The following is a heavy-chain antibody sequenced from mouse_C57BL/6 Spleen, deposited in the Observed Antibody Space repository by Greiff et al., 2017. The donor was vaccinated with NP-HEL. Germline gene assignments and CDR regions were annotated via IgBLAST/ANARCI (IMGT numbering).Heavy chain of an antibody. J-gene: IGHJ4*01. V-gene: IGHV1-50*01. CDR1: GYTFTSYW. Sequence: VQLQQPGAELVKPGASVKLSCKASGYTFTSYWMQWVKQRPGQGLEWIGEIDPSDSYTNYNQKFKGKATLTVDTSSSTAYMQLSSLTSEDSAVYYCARSTRGPYAMDDWGQGTSVTVSS. CDR2: IDPSDSYT. CDR3: ARSTRGPYAMDD.